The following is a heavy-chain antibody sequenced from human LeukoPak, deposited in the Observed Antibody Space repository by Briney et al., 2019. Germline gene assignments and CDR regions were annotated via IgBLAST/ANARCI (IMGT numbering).Heavy chain of an antibody. D-gene: IGHD4-17*01. V-gene: IGHV3-33*05. CDR3: ARDLHDYGDYFDY. Sequence: GGSLRLSCAASGFTFSSYGMHWVRQAPGKGLEWVAVISYDGSNKYYADSVKGRFTISRDNSKNTLYLQMNSLRAEDTAVYYCARDLHDYGDYFDYWGQGTLVTVSS. CDR1: GFTFSSYG. CDR2: ISYDGSNK. J-gene: IGHJ4*02.